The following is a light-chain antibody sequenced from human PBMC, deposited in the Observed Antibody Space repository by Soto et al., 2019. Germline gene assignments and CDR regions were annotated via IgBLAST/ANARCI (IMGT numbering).Light chain of an antibody. CDR3: ISYASSNNDV. J-gene: IGLJ1*01. CDR2: EVS. CDR1: ISDVGGYSS. Sequence: QSALTQPPSASGSPGQSVTISCTGTISDVGGYSSVAWFQHHPGKAPKLMIYEVSKRPSGVPDRCSGAKSGNTASLTVSGLQAEDEADYYCISYASSNNDVFATGTKVTVL. V-gene: IGLV2-8*01.